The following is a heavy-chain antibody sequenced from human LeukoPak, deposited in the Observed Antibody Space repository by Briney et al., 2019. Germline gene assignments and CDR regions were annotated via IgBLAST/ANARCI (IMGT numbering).Heavy chain of an antibody. D-gene: IGHD3-10*01. J-gene: IGHJ4*02. CDR2: ISGSGGST. CDR1: GFTFSSYA. CDR3: AKDLGAAYYGSGSYLALDY. V-gene: IGHV3-23*01. Sequence: GGSLRLSCAASGFTFSSYAMSWVRQAPGKGLEWGSAISGSGGSTYYADSVKGRFTISRDNSKNTLYLQMNSLRAEDTAVYYCAKDLGAAYYGSGSYLALDYWGQGTLVTVSS.